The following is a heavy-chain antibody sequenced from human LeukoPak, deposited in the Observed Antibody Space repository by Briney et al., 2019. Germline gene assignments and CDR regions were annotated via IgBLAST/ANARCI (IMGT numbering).Heavy chain of an antibody. CDR1: GGSISSYY. CDR2: IYYSGST. D-gene: IGHD1-1*01. J-gene: IGHJ4*02. Sequence: SETLSLTCTVSGGSISSYYWSWIRQPPGKGLEWIGYIYYSGSTYYNPSLKSRVTISVDTSKNQFSLKLSSVTAADTAVYYCASTRAGQSEIFDYWGQGTLVTVSS. CDR3: ASTRAGQSEIFDY. V-gene: IGHV4-59*06.